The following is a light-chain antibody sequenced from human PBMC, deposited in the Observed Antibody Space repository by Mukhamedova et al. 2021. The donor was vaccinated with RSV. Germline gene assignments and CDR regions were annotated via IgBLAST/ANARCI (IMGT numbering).Light chain of an antibody. J-gene: IGKJ1*01. V-gene: IGKV1-27*01. CDR2: GVS. CDR3: QKYDSAPPT. Sequence: GKVPQLLIYGVSTLESGVTSRFSGSGFGTDFTLTISNLQPEDVGSYYCQKYDSAPPTFGQGTRVQIK.